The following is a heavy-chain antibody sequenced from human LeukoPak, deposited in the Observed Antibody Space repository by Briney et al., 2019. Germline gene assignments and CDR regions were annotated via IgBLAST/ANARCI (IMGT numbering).Heavy chain of an antibody. CDR1: RFTFAKYW. CDR3: ARDSEHYASGAYYDALDI. J-gene: IGHJ3*02. V-gene: IGHV3-7*01. CDR2: IKQNGCVQ. D-gene: IGHD3-22*01. Sequence: GGSLRLSCTASRFTFAKYWMNWVRQAPGKGLECVANIKQNGCVQFYLDSVKDPFTIARANAKNSMSLQMNSLRADDTAVYYCARDSEHYASGAYYDALDIWGPGTMVTVSS.